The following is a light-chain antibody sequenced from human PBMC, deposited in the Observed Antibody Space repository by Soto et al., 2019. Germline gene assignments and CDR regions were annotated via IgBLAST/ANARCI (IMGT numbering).Light chain of an antibody. J-gene: IGKJ3*01. CDR2: AAS. CDR3: QQLNSYPPT. V-gene: IGKV1-9*01. Sequence: DIQLTQSPSFLSASVGDRVTITCLASQGISSYLAWYQQKPGKAPKLLIYAASTLQSEVTSRFSGSGSATALTITISSLQPEDFATYYCQQLNSYPPTFGPGTKVDIK. CDR1: QGISSY.